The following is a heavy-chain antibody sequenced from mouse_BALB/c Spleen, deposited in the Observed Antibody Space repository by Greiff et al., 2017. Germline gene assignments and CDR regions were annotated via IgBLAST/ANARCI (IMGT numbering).Heavy chain of an antibody. CDR3: ARSAPLCITTVVATNYFDD. Sequence: VQLQQSGAELVRPGSSVKISCKASGYAFSSYWMNWVKQRPGQGLEWIGQIYPGDGDTNYNGKFKGKATLTADKSSSTAYMQLSSLTSEDSAVYFCARSAPLCITTVVATNYFDDWGQGTTLTVSA. J-gene: IGHJ2*01. V-gene: IGHV1-80*01. D-gene: IGHD1-1*01. CDR1: GYAFSSYW. CDR2: IYPGDGDT.